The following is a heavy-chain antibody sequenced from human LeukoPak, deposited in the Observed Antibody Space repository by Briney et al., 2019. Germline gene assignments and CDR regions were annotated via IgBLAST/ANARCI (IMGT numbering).Heavy chain of an antibody. Sequence: ASVKVSWKTSGYTFSNFGINWVRQAPGQGLEWMGWISGNNDNPNYGQKFQGRLTVTTDTSTSTAYMELRNLRFDDTAVYYCARDGTSTDYYWGQGTLVTVSS. V-gene: IGHV1-18*01. CDR2: ISGNNDNP. CDR1: GYTFSNFG. CDR3: ARDGTSTDYY. J-gene: IGHJ4*02. D-gene: IGHD2-2*01.